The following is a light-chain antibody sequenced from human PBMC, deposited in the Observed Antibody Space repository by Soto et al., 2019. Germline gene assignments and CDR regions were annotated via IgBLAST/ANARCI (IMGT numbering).Light chain of an antibody. Sequence: EIVLTQSPGTLSLSPGERATLSCRASQSVSSNYLAWYQQKPGQAPRLRIYGASSRATGIPDRFSGSGSGTDFTLTISRLEPEDFAVYYCQQYGGSPRVTFGGGTKVEIK. V-gene: IGKV3-20*01. CDR1: QSVSSNY. J-gene: IGKJ4*01. CDR3: QQYGGSPRVT. CDR2: GAS.